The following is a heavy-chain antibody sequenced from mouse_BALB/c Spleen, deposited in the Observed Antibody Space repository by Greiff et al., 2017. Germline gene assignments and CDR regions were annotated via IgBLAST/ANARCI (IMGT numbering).Heavy chain of an antibody. V-gene: IGHV1-69*02. D-gene: IGHD1-1*01. Sequence: VQLQQPGAELVRPGASVKLSCKASGYTFTSYWINWVKQRPGQGLEWIGNIYPSDSYTNYNQKFKDKATLTVDKSSSTAYMQLSSPTSEDSAVYYCVRFITTMDYWGQGTSVTVAS. CDR3: VRFITTMDY. CDR1: GYTFTSYW. J-gene: IGHJ4*01. CDR2: IYPSDSYT.